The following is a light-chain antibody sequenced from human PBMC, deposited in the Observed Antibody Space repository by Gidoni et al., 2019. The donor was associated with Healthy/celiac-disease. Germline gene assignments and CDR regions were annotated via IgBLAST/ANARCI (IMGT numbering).Light chain of an antibody. CDR2: LGS. J-gene: IGKJ1*01. V-gene: IGKV2-28*01. CDR1: QSLLLSNGYNR. CDR3: MQALQTPWT. Sequence: DIVMTQAPLSVRVTPGEPAASSCRSSQSLLLSNGYNRWDWYRQKQGQSPQLLIYLGSNRASGVPDRFSGSGSGTDFTLKISRVEAEDVGFYYCMQALQTPWTFGQGTKVEIK.